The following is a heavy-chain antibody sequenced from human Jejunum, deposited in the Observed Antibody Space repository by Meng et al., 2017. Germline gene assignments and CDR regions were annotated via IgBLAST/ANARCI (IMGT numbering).Heavy chain of an antibody. CDR1: EFISSCFW. Sequence: GESLKISCAASEFISSCFWHWVRQAPGKGLVWVSRINTDGGNPTYADSVRGRFTVSRDNAKNALYRQMNTVTADDTAVYYCISYSSGWNWGQGTRVTVSS. J-gene: IGHJ4*02. V-gene: IGHV3-74*01. CDR3: ISYSSGWN. CDR2: INTDGGNP. D-gene: IGHD6-19*01.